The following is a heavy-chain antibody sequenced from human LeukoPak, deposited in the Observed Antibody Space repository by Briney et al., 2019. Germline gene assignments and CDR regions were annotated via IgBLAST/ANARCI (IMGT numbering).Heavy chain of an antibody. CDR2: IWSDGSNK. CDR3: ARELFSSGSCPDG. D-gene: IGHD3-10*01. V-gene: IGHV3-33*08. Sequence: GGSLRLSCAASGFTVSSNYMSWVRQAPGKGLEWVALIWSDGSNKYYADSVKGRITISRDNSKNTVYLQMNSLRAEDTAVYYCARELFSSGSCPDGWGQGTLVTVSS. J-gene: IGHJ4*02. CDR1: GFTVSSNY.